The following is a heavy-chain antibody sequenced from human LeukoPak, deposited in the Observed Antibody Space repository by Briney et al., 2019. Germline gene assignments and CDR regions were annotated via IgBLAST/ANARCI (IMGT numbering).Heavy chain of an antibody. V-gene: IGHV1-18*01. CDR3: ARGVYSSGWYGGYYIDV. CDR2: ISAYNGHT. D-gene: IGHD6-19*01. Sequence: GASVKVSCKASGYTFTSYGISRVRQAPGHGLEWMGWISAYNGHTNYAQNPQGRVTMTTDTSTSTAYMELRSLRSDDTAGYYCARGVYSSGWYGGYYIDVWGKGTTVTVSS. CDR1: GYTFTSYG. J-gene: IGHJ6*03.